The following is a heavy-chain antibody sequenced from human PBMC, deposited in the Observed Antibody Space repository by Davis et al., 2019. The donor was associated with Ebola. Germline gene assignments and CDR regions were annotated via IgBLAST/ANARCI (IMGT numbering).Heavy chain of an antibody. CDR1: GFTFSSYW. J-gene: IGHJ4*02. Sequence: GESLKISCAASGFTFSSYWMSWVRQAPGKGLEWISGISGNGYSTYYAASVKGRFTISRDNSKNTLYLQMNSLRAEDTAVYYCAKDPRTTRLGDIFDYWGQGTLVTVSS. CDR2: ISGNGYST. V-gene: IGHV3-23*01. CDR3: AKDPRTTRLGDIFDY. D-gene: IGHD3-10*01.